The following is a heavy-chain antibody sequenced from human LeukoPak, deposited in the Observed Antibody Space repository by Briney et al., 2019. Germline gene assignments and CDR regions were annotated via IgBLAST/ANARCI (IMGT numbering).Heavy chain of an antibody. CDR3: AKDLRSGTYYNGDFDY. D-gene: IGHD1-26*01. V-gene: IGHV3-23*01. Sequence: GESLRLSCAASGFTFSSYAMSWVRQAPGKGLEWVSTISGSGGSTFYADSVKGRFAISRDNSKNTLYLQMNSLRAEDTAVYYCAKDLRSGTYYNGDFDYWGQGTLVTVSS. J-gene: IGHJ4*02. CDR1: GFTFSSYA. CDR2: ISGSGGST.